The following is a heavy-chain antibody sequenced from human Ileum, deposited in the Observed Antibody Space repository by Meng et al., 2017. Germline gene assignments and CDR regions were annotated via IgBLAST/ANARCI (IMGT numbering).Heavy chain of an antibody. CDR1: GFTFSSYA. Sequence: GESLKISYAASGFTFSSYAMHWVRQAPGKGLEWVAAISNDGSNKYYADSVKGRFTISRDNSDNTLYLQMNGLRAEDTAVYYCASGRSVEMATIHFDYWGQGTLVTVSS. CDR3: ASGRSVEMATIHFDY. J-gene: IGHJ4*02. D-gene: IGHD5-24*01. V-gene: IGHV3-30*04. CDR2: ISNDGSNK.